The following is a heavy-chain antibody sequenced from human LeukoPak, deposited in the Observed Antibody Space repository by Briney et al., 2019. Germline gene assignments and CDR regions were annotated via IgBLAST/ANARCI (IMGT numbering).Heavy chain of an antibody. CDR2: ISSSGSTI. D-gene: IGHD6-19*01. CDR3: AGTLAVASDAFDI. J-gene: IGHJ3*02. V-gene: IGHV3-11*04. Sequence: GGSLRLSCAASGFTFSDYYMSWIRQAPGKWLEWVSYISSSGSTIYYADSVKGRFTISRDNAKNSLYLQMNSLRAEDTAVYYCAGTLAVASDAFDIWGQGTMVTVSS. CDR1: GFTFSDYY.